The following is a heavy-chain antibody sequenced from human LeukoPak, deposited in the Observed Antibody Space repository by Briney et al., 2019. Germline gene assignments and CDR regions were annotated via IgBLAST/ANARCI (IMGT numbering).Heavy chain of an antibody. V-gene: IGHV3-30-3*01. CDR3: VVTPEAAVKGNC. CDR2: VSYDGGNE. Sequence: QSGGSLGLSCAASGFTFSSYAMHWVRQAPGKGLEWVAVVSYDGGNEYYADSVKGRFTISRDNSENTLYLQMNSLRSEDTAVYYCVVTPEAAVKGNCWGQGTLVTVPS. CDR1: GFTFSSYA. J-gene: IGHJ4*02. D-gene: IGHD6-13*01.